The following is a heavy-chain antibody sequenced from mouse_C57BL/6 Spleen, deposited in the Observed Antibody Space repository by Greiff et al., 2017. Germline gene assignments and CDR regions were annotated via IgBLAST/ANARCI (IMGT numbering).Heavy chain of an antibody. V-gene: IGHV7-3*01. Sequence: EVKLMESGGGLVQPGGSLSLSCAASGFTFTDYYMSWVRQPPGKALEWLGFIRNKANGYTTEYSASVKGRFTISRDNSQSILYLQMNALRAEDSATYYCARSPLTTVVATGYFDVWGTGTTVTVSS. CDR3: ARSPLTTVVATGYFDV. CDR1: GFTFTDYY. J-gene: IGHJ1*03. CDR2: IRNKANGYTT. D-gene: IGHD1-1*01.